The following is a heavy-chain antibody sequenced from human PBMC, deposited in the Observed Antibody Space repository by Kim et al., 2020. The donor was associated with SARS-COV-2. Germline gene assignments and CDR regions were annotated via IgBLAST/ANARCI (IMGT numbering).Heavy chain of an antibody. D-gene: IGHD2-15*01. Sequence: ASVKVSCKVSGYTLTELSMHWVRQAPGKGLEWMGGFDPEDGETIYAQKFQGRVTMTEDTSTDTAYMELSSLRSEDTAVYYCATIGFSDSPYYFDYWGQGTLVTVSS. V-gene: IGHV1-24*01. CDR1: GYTLTELS. J-gene: IGHJ4*02. CDR3: ATIGFSDSPYYFDY. CDR2: FDPEDGET.